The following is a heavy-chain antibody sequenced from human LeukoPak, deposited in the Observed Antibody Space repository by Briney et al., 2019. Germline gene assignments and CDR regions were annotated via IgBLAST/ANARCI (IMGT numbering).Heavy chain of an antibody. Sequence: QSGGSLRLSCAASGFTFSDYWMHWVRQAPGKGLVWVSHINNDGSNTTYADSVKGRLIVSRDNAKSTVHLQLNSLRVEDTAVYYCVRGADCTGYTTPSVDVWGKGTTVTVSS. CDR3: VRGADCTGYTTPSVDV. CDR1: GFTFSDYW. D-gene: IGHD2-8*02. CDR2: INNDGSNT. V-gene: IGHV3-74*01. J-gene: IGHJ6*04.